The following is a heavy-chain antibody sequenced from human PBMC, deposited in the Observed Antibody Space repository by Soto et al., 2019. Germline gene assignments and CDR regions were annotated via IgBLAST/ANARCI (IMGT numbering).Heavy chain of an antibody. Sequence: PGGSLRLSCAASGVTFSDSSINWVRQAPGKGLEWVSAISGSGDTTYYANSVKGRFTISRDNSKNTLYLQMNSLRAEDTAVYYCAKGSYRPHDYWGQGTLVTV. V-gene: IGHV3-23*01. CDR2: ISGSGDTT. D-gene: IGHD1-26*01. J-gene: IGHJ4*02. CDR3: AKGSYRPHDY. CDR1: GVTFSDSS.